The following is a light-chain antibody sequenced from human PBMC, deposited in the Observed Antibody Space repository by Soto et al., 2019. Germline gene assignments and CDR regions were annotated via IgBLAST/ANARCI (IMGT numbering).Light chain of an antibody. V-gene: IGKV1D-13*01. Sequence: GDRVTITCRTSQGISSALAWYRQKPGKAPNLLIYDASNLESGVPSRFSGSGSGTDFTLTISSLQPEDFATYYCKHFHNDPITFGQGTRLAIK. J-gene: IGKJ5*01. CDR1: QGISSA. CDR2: DAS. CDR3: KHFHNDPIT.